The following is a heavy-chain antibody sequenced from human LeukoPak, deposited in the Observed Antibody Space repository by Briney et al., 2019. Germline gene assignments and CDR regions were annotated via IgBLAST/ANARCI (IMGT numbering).Heavy chain of an antibody. V-gene: IGHV1-69*04. D-gene: IGHD1-26*01. J-gene: IGHJ4*02. CDR1: GGTFSSYA. Sequence: SVKVSCKASGGTFSSYAISWVRQAPGQGLEWMGRIIPILGIANYAQKFQGRVTITADKSTSTAYMELSSLRSEDTAVYYCARDRGIVGATTGYWSQGTLVTVSS. CDR2: IIPILGIA. CDR3: ARDRGIVGATTGY.